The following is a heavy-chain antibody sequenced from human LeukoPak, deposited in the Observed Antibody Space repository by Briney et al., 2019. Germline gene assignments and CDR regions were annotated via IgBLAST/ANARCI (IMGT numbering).Heavy chain of an antibody. CDR3: ARLSVRGELLDY. CDR2: INHSGST. J-gene: IGHJ4*02. D-gene: IGHD1-26*01. CDR1: GGSFSGYY. Sequence: PSETLSLTCAVYGGSFSGYYWSWIRQPPGKGLEWIGEINHSGSTNYNPSLKSRVTISVDTSKNQFSLKLSSVTAADTAVYYCARLSVRGELLDYWGQGTLVTVSS. V-gene: IGHV4-34*01.